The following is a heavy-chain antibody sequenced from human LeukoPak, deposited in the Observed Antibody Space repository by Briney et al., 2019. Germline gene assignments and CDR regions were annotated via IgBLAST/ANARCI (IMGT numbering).Heavy chain of an antibody. CDR2: ISAYNGNT. D-gene: IGHD3-16*01. V-gene: IGHV1-18*01. CDR3: ATSRPFRGFDY. J-gene: IGHJ4*02. Sequence: ASVKVSCKASGYTFTSYGISWVRQAPGQGLEWMGWISAYNGNTNYAQKFQGRVTITADKSTSTAYMELSSLRSEDTAVYYCATSRPFRGFDYWGQGTLVTVSS. CDR1: GYTFTSYG.